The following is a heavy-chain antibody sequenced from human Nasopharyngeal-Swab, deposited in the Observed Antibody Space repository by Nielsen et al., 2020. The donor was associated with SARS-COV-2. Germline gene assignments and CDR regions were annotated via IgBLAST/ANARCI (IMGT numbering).Heavy chain of an antibody. D-gene: IGHD1-26*01. CDR2: IFPGDSDT. CDR3: AIGAAVGTLFHGMDV. J-gene: IGHJ6*02. CDR1: GYRLTDYW. V-gene: IGHV5-51*01. Sequence: GGSLRLSCATSGYRLTDYWIAWVRHAPGKGLVCMGTIFPGDSDTRYSPSFEGRVTISVDQSITTAYLHWTSLKASDTAKYCCAIGAAVGTLFHGMDVWGQGTTVTVSS.